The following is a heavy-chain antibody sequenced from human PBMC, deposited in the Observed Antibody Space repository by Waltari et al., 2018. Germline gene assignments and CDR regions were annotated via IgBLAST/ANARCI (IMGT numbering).Heavy chain of an antibody. Sequence: QVQLQESGPGLVKPSETLCLTCTVSGDSRSRYYWSWIRQPPGKGLEWIGYISYTGSTNYNPSLKSRVTFSVDTSKNQFSLKLSSATAADTAVYYCARALVTTRIYFDYWGLGTLVTVSS. D-gene: IGHD5-12*01. CDR1: GDSRSRYY. CDR3: ARALVTTRIYFDY. J-gene: IGHJ4*02. V-gene: IGHV4-59*08. CDR2: ISYTGST.